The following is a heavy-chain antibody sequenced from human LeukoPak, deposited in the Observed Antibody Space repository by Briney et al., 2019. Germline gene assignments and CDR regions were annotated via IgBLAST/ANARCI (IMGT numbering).Heavy chain of an antibody. J-gene: IGHJ4*02. CDR3: ARELSGSYGY. D-gene: IGHD3-10*01. CDR2: IYSSGST. CDR1: GGSIENHH. Sequence: SETLSLTCTVSGGSIENHHWTWVRQPPGKGLEWIGYIYSSGSTNYNPSLKSRVTISLDTSRNQFSLKLQSVTAADTAVYYCARELSGSYGYWGQGTLVTVSS. V-gene: IGHV4-59*11.